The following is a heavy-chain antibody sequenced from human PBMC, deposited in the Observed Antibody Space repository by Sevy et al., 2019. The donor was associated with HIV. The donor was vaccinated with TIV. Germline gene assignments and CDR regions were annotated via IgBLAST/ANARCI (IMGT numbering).Heavy chain of an antibody. V-gene: IGHV3-7*01. D-gene: IGHD6-13*01. CDR1: GFTFSIYW. CDR2: IKPDGSKK. CDR3: ARAIALADSY. J-gene: IGHJ4*02. Sequence: GGSLRLSCAASGFTFSIYWMTWVRQAPGKGLEWVANIKPDGSKKYYVDSVKGRFTISRDNAENSLYRQMNSLRAEDTAVYYCARAIALADSYWGQGTQVTVSS.